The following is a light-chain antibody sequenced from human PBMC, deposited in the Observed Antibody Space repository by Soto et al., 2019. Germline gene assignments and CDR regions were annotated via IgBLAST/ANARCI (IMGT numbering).Light chain of an antibody. CDR1: SSDVGGYNY. V-gene: IGLV2-14*03. CDR2: DVN. CDR3: SSYTTSNTRQIV. Sequence: QSVLTQPASVSGSPGQSITISCAGTSSDVGGYNYVSWYQHHPGKAPKLIIYDVNNRPSGISYCFSGSKSGNTASLTISGLQAEDEADYYCSSYTTSNTRQIVFGTGTKVTVL. J-gene: IGLJ1*01.